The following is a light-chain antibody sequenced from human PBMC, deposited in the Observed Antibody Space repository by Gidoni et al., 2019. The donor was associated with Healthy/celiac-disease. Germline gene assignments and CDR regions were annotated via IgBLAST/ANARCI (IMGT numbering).Light chain of an antibody. Sequence: DIQMIHSPSTLSASVGYRVTITCRASQCISSWLAWYQQKPEKAPKLLIYKASSVESGVPSRFSGSGSGTEFTLTISSLQPEDFATYYCQQYNSYPRTYGQGTKVEIK. CDR3: QQYNSYPRT. J-gene: IGKJ1*01. CDR1: QCISSW. V-gene: IGKV1-5*03. CDR2: KAS.